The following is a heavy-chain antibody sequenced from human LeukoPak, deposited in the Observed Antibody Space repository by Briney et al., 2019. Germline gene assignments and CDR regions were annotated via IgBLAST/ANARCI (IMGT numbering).Heavy chain of an antibody. CDR3: ARGRSGSYPVDY. Sequence: SVKVSCKASGGTFSSYAISWVRQAPGQGLERMGGIIPIFGTANYAQKFQGRVTITADESTSTAYMELSSLRSEDTAVYYCARGRSGSYPVDYWGQGTLVTVSS. V-gene: IGHV1-69*13. CDR1: GGTFSSYA. J-gene: IGHJ4*02. D-gene: IGHD1-26*01. CDR2: IIPIFGTA.